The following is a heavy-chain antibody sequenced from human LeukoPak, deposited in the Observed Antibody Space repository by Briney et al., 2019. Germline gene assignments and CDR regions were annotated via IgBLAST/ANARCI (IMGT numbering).Heavy chain of an antibody. Sequence: ASVKVSCKASGYTFTGYYMHWVRQAPGQGLEWMGWINPNSGGTNYAQKFQGWVTMTRDTSISTAYMELSRLRSDDTAVYYCARSSPGETYYDILTGYIPAPYYGMDVWGQGTTVTVSS. D-gene: IGHD3-9*01. V-gene: IGHV1-2*04. CDR2: INPNSGGT. CDR3: ARSSPGETYYDILTGYIPAPYYGMDV. J-gene: IGHJ6*02. CDR1: GYTFTGYY.